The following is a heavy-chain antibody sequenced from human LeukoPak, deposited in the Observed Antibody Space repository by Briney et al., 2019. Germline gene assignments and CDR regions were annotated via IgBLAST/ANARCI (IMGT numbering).Heavy chain of an antibody. CDR3: ARNAFDI. J-gene: IGHJ3*02. V-gene: IGHV3-7*01. CDR1: GFTFSTYW. Sequence: SGGSLRLSCAASGFTFSTYWMSWVRQAPGRGLEWVANINQDGSAKFYGDSVKGRFTISRDNAKESLHLQMNSLSAEDTAVYYCARNAFDIWGQGTMVTVSS. CDR2: INQDGSAK.